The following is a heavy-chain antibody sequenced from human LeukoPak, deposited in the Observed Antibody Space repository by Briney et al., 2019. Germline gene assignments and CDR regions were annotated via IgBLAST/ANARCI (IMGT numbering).Heavy chain of an antibody. Sequence: ASVKVSCKASGYTFTSYDINWVRQATGQGLEGMGWMNPNSGNTGYAQKFQGRVTMTRNTSISTAYMELSSLRSEDTAVYYCARARTEQDYYYYYMDVWGKGTTVTVSS. CDR2: MNPNSGNT. V-gene: IGHV1-8*01. CDR3: ARARTEQDYYYYYMDV. CDR1: GYTFTSYD. D-gene: IGHD1/OR15-1a*01. J-gene: IGHJ6*03.